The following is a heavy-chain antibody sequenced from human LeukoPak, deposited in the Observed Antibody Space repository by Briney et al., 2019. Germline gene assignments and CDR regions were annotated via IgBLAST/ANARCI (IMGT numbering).Heavy chain of an antibody. V-gene: IGHV3-66*01. Sequence: AGGSLRLSCAASGFTVSSNYINWVRQAPGKGLEWVSLIYGSTSADYAGSVKGRFTISRDTSMNTVYLQMNSLRAEDTAVYYCARLNFGDDYWGQGTLVTVSS. D-gene: IGHD4-17*01. J-gene: IGHJ4*02. CDR3: ARLNFGDDY. CDR2: IYGSTSA. CDR1: GFTVSSNY.